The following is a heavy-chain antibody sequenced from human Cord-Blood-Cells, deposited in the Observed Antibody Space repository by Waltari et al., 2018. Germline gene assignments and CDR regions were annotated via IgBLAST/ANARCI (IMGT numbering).Heavy chain of an antibody. CDR1: GGSISSHY. CDR2: IYYSGST. V-gene: IGHV4-59*11. CDR3: ARAQIWSGYYLDY. D-gene: IGHD3-3*01. J-gene: IGHJ4*02. Sequence: QVQLQESGPGLVKPSETLSLTCTVSGGSISSHYWSWIRQPPGKGLEWIGYIYYSGSTNYNPALKGRVPISVDTSKNQFSLKLSSVTAADTAVYYCARAQIWSGYYLDYWGQGTLVTVSS.